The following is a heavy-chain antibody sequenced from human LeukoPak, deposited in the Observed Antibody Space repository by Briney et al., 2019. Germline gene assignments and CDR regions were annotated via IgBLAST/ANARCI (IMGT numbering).Heavy chain of an antibody. CDR1: GGSISSGGYY. J-gene: IGHJ4*02. CDR3: ARHYYDSSPPDY. CDR2: IYYSGST. V-gene: IGHV4-39*01. Sequence: SETLSLTCTVSGGSISSGGYYWSWIRQHPGKGLEWIGYIYYSGSTYYNPSLKSRVTISVDTSKNQFSLKLSSVTAADTAVYYCARHYYDSSPPDYWGQGTLVTVSS. D-gene: IGHD3-22*01.